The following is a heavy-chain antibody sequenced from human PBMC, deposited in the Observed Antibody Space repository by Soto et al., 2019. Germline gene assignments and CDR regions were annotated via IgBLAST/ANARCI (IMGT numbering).Heavy chain of an antibody. CDR2: IYPGDSDT. CDR3: ARQIVVVPAAMPEGFDY. V-gene: IGHV5-51*01. Sequence: GESLKISCKGSGYSFTSYWIGWVRQMPGKGLEWMGIIYPGDSDTRYSPSFQGQVTISADKSISTAYLQWSSLKASDTAMYYCARQIVVVPAAMPEGFDYWGQGTLVTVSS. D-gene: IGHD2-2*01. J-gene: IGHJ4*02. CDR1: GYSFTSYW.